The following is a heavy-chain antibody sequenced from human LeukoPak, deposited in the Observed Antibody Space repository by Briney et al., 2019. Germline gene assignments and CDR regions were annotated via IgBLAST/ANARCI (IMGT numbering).Heavy chain of an antibody. CDR1: GDSISTDY. CDR2: INYSGSS. J-gene: IGHJ4*02. CDR3: ARLDCISATCYNY. D-gene: IGHD2-15*01. Sequence: PSETLSLTCIVSGDSISTDYWSWIRQSPGKGLGWIGYINYSGSSEYNPSLKSRITISVDRSKNEISLKMRSVTAADTAVYYCARLDCISATCYNYWALGALVTVSS. V-gene: IGHV4-59*08.